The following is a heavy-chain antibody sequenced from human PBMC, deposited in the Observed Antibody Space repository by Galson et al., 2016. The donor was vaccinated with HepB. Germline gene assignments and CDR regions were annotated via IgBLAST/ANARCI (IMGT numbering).Heavy chain of an antibody. CDR1: GFTFSSYG. V-gene: IGHV3-7*01. J-gene: IGHJ4*02. Sequence: SLRLSCAASGFTFSSYGMHWVRQAPGKGLEWVANMKPDGSEKFYLDSVRGRFTISRDNAKDSLYLQVNSLRAEDTAVYYCAKVAMEWVIENWGQGTRVTVSS. CDR2: MKPDGSEK. D-gene: IGHD3-3*01. CDR3: AKVAMEWVIEN.